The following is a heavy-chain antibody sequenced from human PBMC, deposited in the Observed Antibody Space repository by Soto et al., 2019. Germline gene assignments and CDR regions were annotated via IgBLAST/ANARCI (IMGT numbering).Heavy chain of an antibody. J-gene: IGHJ4*02. V-gene: IGHV3-72*01. Sequence: EVQLVESGGGLVQPGGSLRLSCAAPGFTFSNYYMDWVRQAPGKGLEWVGRSKNKADRYITEYAASVKGRFSISRDASKNSLYQQMNSLKTEDTAVYYCTVWGLGKDFGAAWGQGILVTVSS. CDR3: TVWGLGKDFGAA. D-gene: IGHD3-16*01. CDR1: GFTFSNYY. CDR2: SKNKADRYIT.